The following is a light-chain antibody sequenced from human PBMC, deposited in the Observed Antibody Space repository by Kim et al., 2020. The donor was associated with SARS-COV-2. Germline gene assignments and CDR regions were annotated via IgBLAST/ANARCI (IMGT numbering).Light chain of an antibody. CDR1: QSINTY. V-gene: IGKV1-39*01. J-gene: IGKJ4*01. Sequence: DIQMTQSPSSLAASVGDRVTIACRASQSINTYLNWYQQKPGKAPNLLIYAASTLQSGVPSRFSGSGSGTDFTLTISSLQPEDFATYYCQQSHTAPLLTFGGGTKLDIK. CDR3: QQSHTAPLLT. CDR2: AAS.